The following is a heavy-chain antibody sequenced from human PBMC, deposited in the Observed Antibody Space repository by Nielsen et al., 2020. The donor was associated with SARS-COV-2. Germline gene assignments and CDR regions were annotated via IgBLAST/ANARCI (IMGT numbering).Heavy chain of an antibody. CDR2: IYYSGST. Sequence: SETLSLTCTVSGGSISSGGYYWSWIRQHPGKGLEWIGYIYYSGSTNYNPSLKSRVTMSVDTSKNQFSLKLSSVTAADTAVYYCASSEKTYYYGSGSYYKNYYYGMDVWGQGTTVTVSS. CDR3: ASSEKTYYYGSGSYYKNYYYGMDV. V-gene: IGHV4-61*08. D-gene: IGHD3-10*01. CDR1: GGSISSGGYY. J-gene: IGHJ6*02.